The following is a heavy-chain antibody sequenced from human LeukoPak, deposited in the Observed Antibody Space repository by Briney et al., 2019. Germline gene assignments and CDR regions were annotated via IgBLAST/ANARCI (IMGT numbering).Heavy chain of an antibody. D-gene: IGHD3-10*01. CDR3: ARATYYYGSGSHYGMDV. CDR1: GDTFTSYG. Sequence: GASVKVSCKASGDTFTSYGISWVRQAPGQGLEWMGWISAYNGNTNYAQKLQGRVTMTTDTSTSTAYMELRSLRSDDTAVYYCARATYYYGSGSHYGMDVWGQGTTVTVSS. J-gene: IGHJ6*02. CDR2: ISAYNGNT. V-gene: IGHV1-18*01.